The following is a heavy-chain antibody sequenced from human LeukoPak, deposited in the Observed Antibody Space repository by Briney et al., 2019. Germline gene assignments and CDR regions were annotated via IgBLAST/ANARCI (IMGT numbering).Heavy chain of an antibody. J-gene: IGHJ4*02. CDR2: ISGSGGST. CDR3: AKETKVYRRSYYFDY. V-gene: IGHV3-23*01. D-gene: IGHD1-7*01. Sequence: PGGSLRLSCAASGFTFSSYAMSWVRQAPGKGLERVSAISGSGGSTYYADSVKGRFTISRDNSKNTLYLQMNSLRAEDTAVYYCAKETKVYRRSYYFDYWGQGTLVTVSS. CDR1: GFTFSSYA.